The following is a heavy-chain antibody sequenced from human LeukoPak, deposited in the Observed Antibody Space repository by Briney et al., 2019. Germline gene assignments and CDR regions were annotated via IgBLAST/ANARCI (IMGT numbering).Heavy chain of an antibody. V-gene: IGHV3-23*01. Sequence: PGGSLRLSCAASGFTFSSYAVSWVRQAPGKGLEWVSAISGSGGSTYYADSVKGRFTISRDNSKNKLYLQMNSLRAEDTAVYYCAKARNCVCYVWGQGTLVTVSS. CDR2: ISGSGGST. CDR3: AKARNCVCYV. CDR1: GFTFSSYA. J-gene: IGHJ4*02. D-gene: IGHD2-8*01.